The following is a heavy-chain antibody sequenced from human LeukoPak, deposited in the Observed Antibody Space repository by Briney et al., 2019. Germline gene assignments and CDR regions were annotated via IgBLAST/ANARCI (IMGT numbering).Heavy chain of an antibody. CDR1: RFTFSSYT. CDR3: ARDACGGDCYSGDAFDI. CDR2: ISSSSSYI. Sequence: GGSLRLSCAASRFTFSSYTMNWVRQAPGKGLEWVSSISSSSSYIYYADSLKGRFTISRDNAKNSLYLQMNSLRAEDTAVYYCARDACGGDCYSGDAFDIWGQGTLVTVSS. J-gene: IGHJ4*02. V-gene: IGHV3-21*01. D-gene: IGHD2-21*02.